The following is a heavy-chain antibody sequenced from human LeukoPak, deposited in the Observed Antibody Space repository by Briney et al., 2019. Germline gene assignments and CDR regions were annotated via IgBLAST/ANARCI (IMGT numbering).Heavy chain of an antibody. CDR1: GFTFSSYG. D-gene: IGHD3-22*01. Sequence: PGGSLRLSCAASGFTFSSYGMHWVRQAPGKGLEWVAVISYDGSNKYYADSVKGRFTISRDNSKNTLYLQMNSLRAEDTAVYYCAKDLYYYDSSGYFFDRWGQGTLVTASS. CDR3: AKDLYYYDSSGYFFDR. V-gene: IGHV3-30*18. CDR2: ISYDGSNK. J-gene: IGHJ4*02.